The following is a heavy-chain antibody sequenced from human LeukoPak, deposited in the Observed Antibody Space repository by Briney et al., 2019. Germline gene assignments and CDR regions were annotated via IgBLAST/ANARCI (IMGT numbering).Heavy chain of an antibody. CDR1: GFTFSNFV. Sequence: PGGSLRLSCSASGFTFSNFVMHWVRQAPGKGLEYVAIINDNGYNTDYAGSVKGRFTVARDNSKNTLYLQMSSLRPEDTAVYYCVKDLSGSLSFDQWGQGTLVTVSS. J-gene: IGHJ4*02. CDR3: VKDLSGSLSFDQ. V-gene: IGHV3-64D*09. CDR2: INDNGYNT. D-gene: IGHD1-26*01.